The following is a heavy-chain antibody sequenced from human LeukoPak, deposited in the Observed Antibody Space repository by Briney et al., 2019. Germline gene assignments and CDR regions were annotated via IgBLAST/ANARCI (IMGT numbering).Heavy chain of an antibody. Sequence: SETLSLTCAVYGGSFSGYCWTWIRLSPGKGLEWIGEINLSGSTNYNPSLKSRVTISVDTSKNQFSLRLSSVTAADTAVYHCARMVTRHSSTWRPLDNYFYHGMDVWGQGTTVTVSS. CDR2: INLSGST. J-gene: IGHJ6*02. CDR1: GGSFSGYC. V-gene: IGHV4-34*01. CDR3: ARMVTRHSSTWRPLDNYFYHGMDV. D-gene: IGHD6-13*01.